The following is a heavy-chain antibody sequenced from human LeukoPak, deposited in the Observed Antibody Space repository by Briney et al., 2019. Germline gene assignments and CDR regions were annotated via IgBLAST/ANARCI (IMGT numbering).Heavy chain of an antibody. V-gene: IGHV4-39*01. CDR3: VRQGYCASGGYLNVSDV. CDR2: VYYTGST. D-gene: IGHD3-22*01. CDR1: GNSVFNGRYY. Sequence: PSETLSLTCTVSGNSVFNGRYYWGWIRQPPGKGLECIGSVYYTGSTYSNPSLRSRLTISIDTSRNQFSLKLSSLTAADTAVYYCVRQGYCASGGYLNVSDVWGQGTVVTVSS. J-gene: IGHJ3*01.